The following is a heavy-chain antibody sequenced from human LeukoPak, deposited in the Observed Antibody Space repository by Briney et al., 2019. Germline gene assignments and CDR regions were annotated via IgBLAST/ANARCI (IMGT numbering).Heavy chain of an antibody. V-gene: IGHV3-30-3*01. J-gene: IGHJ3*02. CDR3: ARRGSGSSGAFDI. CDR1: GFTFSSYA. D-gene: IGHD3-10*01. CDR2: ISYDGSSK. Sequence: GGSLRLSCAASGFTFSSYAMHWVRQAPGKGLEWVAVISYDGSSKYYADSVKGRFTISRDNSKNTLYLQMNSLRAEDTAVYYCARRGSGSSGAFDIWGQGTMVTVSS.